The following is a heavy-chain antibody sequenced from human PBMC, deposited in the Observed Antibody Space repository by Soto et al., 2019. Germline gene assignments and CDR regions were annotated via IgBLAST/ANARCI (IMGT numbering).Heavy chain of an antibody. Sequence: SETLSLTCTVSGGSISSYYWSWIRQPPGKGLEWIGYIYYTGSTTYNPSLKSRVTISVDTSKNQFSLKLNSVTAADTAVYYCARGGYTKIGYGLDVWGQGTTVTVSS. D-gene: IGHD6-13*01. J-gene: IGHJ6*02. CDR2: IYYTGST. CDR1: GGSISSYY. CDR3: ARGGYTKIGYGLDV. V-gene: IGHV4-59*01.